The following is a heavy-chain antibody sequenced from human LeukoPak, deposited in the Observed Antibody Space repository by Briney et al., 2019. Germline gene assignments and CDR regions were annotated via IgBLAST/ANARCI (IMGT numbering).Heavy chain of an antibody. Sequence: SVRVSCKASGGTFSSYAISWVRQAPGQGLEWMGGIIPIFGTANYAQKFQGRVTITTDESTSTAYMELSSLRSEDTAVYYCASVPYYSTNYYYYYMDVWGKGTTVTVSS. V-gene: IGHV1-69*05. CDR3: ASVPYYSTNYYYYYMDV. D-gene: IGHD4-11*01. J-gene: IGHJ6*03. CDR1: GGTFSSYA. CDR2: IIPIFGTA.